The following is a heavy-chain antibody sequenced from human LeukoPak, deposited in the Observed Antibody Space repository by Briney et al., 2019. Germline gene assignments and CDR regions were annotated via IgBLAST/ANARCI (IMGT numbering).Heavy chain of an antibody. D-gene: IGHD6-19*01. V-gene: IGHV3-23*01. CDR1: GSTFSSYA. J-gene: IGHJ4*02. Sequence: GGSLRLSCEASGSTFSSYAMNWVRQAPGKGLEWVSAIGSGGGSTDYADSVQGRFTISRDNSKSTLYPQMNSLRAEDTAVYYCAKGFLGGTDQYFDSWGQGTLVTVSS. CDR3: AKGFLGGTDQYFDS. CDR2: IGSGGGST.